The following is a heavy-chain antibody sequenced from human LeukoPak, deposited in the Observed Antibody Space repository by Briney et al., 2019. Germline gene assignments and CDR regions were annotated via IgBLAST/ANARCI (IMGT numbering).Heavy chain of an antibody. Sequence: SETLSLTCTVSGGSISSGDYYWSWIRQPPGKGLEWIGYIYYSGSTNYNPPLKSRVTISVDTSKNQFSLKLSSVTAADTAVYYCARGVYGDYGNYYYGMDVWGQGTTVTVSS. D-gene: IGHD4-17*01. CDR2: IYYSGST. CDR3: ARGVYGDYGNYYYGMDV. V-gene: IGHV4-61*08. J-gene: IGHJ6*02. CDR1: GGSISSGDYY.